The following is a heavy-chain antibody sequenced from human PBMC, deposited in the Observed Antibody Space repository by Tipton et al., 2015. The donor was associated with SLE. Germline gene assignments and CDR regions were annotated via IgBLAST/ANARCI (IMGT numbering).Heavy chain of an antibody. J-gene: IGHJ5*02. V-gene: IGHV4-59*01. CDR2: IYYSGST. CDR1: GGSISSYY. CDR3: TSLTGNNWFDP. Sequence: TLSLTCTVSGGSISSYYWSWIRQPPGKGLEWIGYIYYSGSTNYNPSLKSRITMSVDTSKNQFSLKLSSVTAADTAVYYCTSLTGNNWFDPWGQGTLVTVSS. D-gene: IGHD7-27*01.